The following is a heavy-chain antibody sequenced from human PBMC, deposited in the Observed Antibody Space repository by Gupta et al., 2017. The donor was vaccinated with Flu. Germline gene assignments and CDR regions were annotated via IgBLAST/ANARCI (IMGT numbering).Heavy chain of an antibody. CDR3: AFSVDYGGNLPFDY. D-gene: IGHD4-17*01. J-gene: IGHJ4*02. Sequence: QVQLVQSGAEVKKPGSSVKVSCKASGGTFSSYAISWVRQAPGQGLEWMGGIIPIFGTANYAQKFQGRVTITADESTSTAYMELSSLRSEDTAVYYCAFSVDYGGNLPFDYWGQGTLVTVSS. V-gene: IGHV1-69*01. CDR2: IIPIFGTA. CDR1: GGTFSSYA.